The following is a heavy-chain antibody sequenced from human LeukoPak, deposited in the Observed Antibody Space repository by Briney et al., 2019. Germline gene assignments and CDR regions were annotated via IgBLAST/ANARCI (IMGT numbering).Heavy chain of an antibody. Sequence: PSETLSLTCTVSGGSISSSSYYWGWIRQPPGKGLEWIGSIYYSGSTYYNPSLKSRVTISVDTSKNQFSLKLSSVTASDTAVYYCARGAAAGPSRFYPWGQGTLVTVSS. J-gene: IGHJ5*02. CDR3: ARGAAAGPSRFYP. CDR2: IYYSGST. CDR1: GGSISSSSYY. D-gene: IGHD6-13*01. V-gene: IGHV4-39*01.